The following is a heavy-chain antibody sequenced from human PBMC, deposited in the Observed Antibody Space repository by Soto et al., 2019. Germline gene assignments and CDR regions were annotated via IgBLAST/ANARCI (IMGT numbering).Heavy chain of an antibody. D-gene: IGHD6-13*01. V-gene: IGHV4-31*03. Sequence: SETLSLTCTVSGGSVSSGGYCWSWIRQHPGKGLEWIGYIYYSGSTYYNPSLKSRVTISVDTSKNQFPLKLSSVTAADTAVYYCARAGGGEQQLVRVRYYYYYYGMDVWGQGTTVTVSS. J-gene: IGHJ6*02. CDR1: GGSVSSGGYC. CDR3: ARAGGGEQQLVRVRYYYYYYGMDV. CDR2: IYYSGST.